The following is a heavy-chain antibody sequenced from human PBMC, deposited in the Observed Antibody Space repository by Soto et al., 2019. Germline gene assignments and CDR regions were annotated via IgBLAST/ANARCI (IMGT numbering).Heavy chain of an antibody. J-gene: IGHJ4*02. CDR2: IIYSGIT. Sequence: QVKLQESGPGLVKPSETLSLTCSVSGDSIGNNHWSWIRQPPGKGLEWIGYIIYSGITNYNPSLKSRVTISVDTSKNQFSLKLTSVTAADTAVYYCAIYNGGGGGRGYWGQGTLVTVSS. D-gene: IGHD2-8*01. V-gene: IGHV4-59*08. CDR1: GDSIGNNH. CDR3: AIYNGGGGGRGY.